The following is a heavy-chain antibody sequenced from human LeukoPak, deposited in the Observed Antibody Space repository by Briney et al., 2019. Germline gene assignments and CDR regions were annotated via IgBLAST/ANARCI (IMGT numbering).Heavy chain of an antibody. D-gene: IGHD5-18*01. V-gene: IGHV3-30*03. J-gene: IGHJ4*02. CDR1: GFTFSSCG. CDR2: TSYDEINK. Sequence: GGSLRLSCAGSGFTFSSCGMHWVRQAPGKGLEWVAFTSYDEINKYYADSVKGRFTISRDNAKNTLYLQMNSLRAEDTAVYYCARGYFHGSIDYWGQGTLVTVSS. CDR3: ARGYFHGSIDY.